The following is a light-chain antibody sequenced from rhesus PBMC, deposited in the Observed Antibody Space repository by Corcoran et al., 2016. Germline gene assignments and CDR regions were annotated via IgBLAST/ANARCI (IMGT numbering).Light chain of an antibody. J-gene: IGKJ2*01. CDR1: QGINHY. CDR2: YAS. CDR3: QQYNNSPYS. Sequence: DIQLTQSPSSLSPSVGDRVTITCRASQGINHYLSWYQQKPGKAPKPLINYASSLETGVPSRFSGSGSGTDYTLTISSLQPEDIATYYCQQYNNSPYSFGPGTKVEIK. V-gene: IGKV1-66*01.